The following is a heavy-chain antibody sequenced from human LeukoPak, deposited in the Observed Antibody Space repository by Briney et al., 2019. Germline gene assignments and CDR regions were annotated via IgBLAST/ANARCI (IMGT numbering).Heavy chain of an antibody. D-gene: IGHD4-23*01. Sequence: ASVKVSCKASGYTFTTYDINWVRPATGQGLAWMGWMNPNSGNTGYAQKFQGRVTMTRNTSISTAYMELSSLRSEDTAVYYCARGPNKSDGGNSGSAWFDPWGQGTLVTVSS. CDR3: ARGPNKSDGGNSGSAWFDP. CDR2: MNPNSGNT. J-gene: IGHJ5*02. V-gene: IGHV1-8*01. CDR1: GYTFTTYD.